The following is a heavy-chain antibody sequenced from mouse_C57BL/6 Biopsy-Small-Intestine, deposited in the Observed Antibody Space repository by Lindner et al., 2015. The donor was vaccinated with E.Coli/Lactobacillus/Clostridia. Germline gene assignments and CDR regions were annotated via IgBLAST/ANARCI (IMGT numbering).Heavy chain of an antibody. Sequence: VQLQESGPELVKPGASVKLSCKASGYTFTSYDINWVKQRPGQGLEWIGWIYPRDGSTKYNEKFKGKATLTADKSSSTAYMQLSSLTSEDSAVYFCARWGLEYYFDYWGQGTTLTVSS. CDR3: ARWGLEYYFDY. CDR1: GYTFTSYD. CDR2: IYPRDGST. V-gene: IGHV1-85*01. D-gene: IGHD3-3*01. J-gene: IGHJ2*01.